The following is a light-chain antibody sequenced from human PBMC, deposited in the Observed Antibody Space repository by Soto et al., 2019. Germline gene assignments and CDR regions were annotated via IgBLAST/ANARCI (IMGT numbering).Light chain of an antibody. J-gene: IGKJ1*01. V-gene: IGKV1-5*03. Sequence: DIPMTQSPSTLSASVGDRVTITCRASQSISSWLAWYQQKPGNAPQLLIYKAVSLESGVPSRCIGSGSGTAFTLTTSSLQPDDFETYYCQQYNNYSPWTFGQGTKVEIK. CDR2: KAV. CDR1: QSISSW. CDR3: QQYNNYSPWT.